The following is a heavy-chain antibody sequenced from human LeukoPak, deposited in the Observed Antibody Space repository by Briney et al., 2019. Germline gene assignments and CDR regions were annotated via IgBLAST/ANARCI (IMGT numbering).Heavy chain of an antibody. D-gene: IGHD4-11*01. CDR1: GFTFSSDS. Sequence: GGSLRLSCAASGFTFSSDSMNWVRHPPGKGLEWVSYISSSGSTISYADSVKGRFTISRDNAKTSLYLQMNSLRAEDTAVYYCARLTTYHPFDYWGQGTLVTVSS. V-gene: IGHV3-48*04. CDR2: ISSSGSTI. J-gene: IGHJ4*02. CDR3: ARLTTYHPFDY.